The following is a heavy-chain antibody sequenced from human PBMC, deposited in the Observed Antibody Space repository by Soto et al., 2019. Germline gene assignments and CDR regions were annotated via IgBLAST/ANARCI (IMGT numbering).Heavy chain of an antibody. CDR1: GGSFSGYY. V-gene: IGHV4-34*01. J-gene: IGHJ4*02. D-gene: IGHD3-10*01. Sequence: PSETLSLTFAVYGGSFSGYYWSWIRQPPGKGLEWIGEINHSGSTNYNPSLKSRVTISVDTSKNQFSLKLTSVTAADTAVYYCARTSGITPTRVFDYWGQGTLVTVSS. CDR2: INHSGST. CDR3: ARTSGITPTRVFDY.